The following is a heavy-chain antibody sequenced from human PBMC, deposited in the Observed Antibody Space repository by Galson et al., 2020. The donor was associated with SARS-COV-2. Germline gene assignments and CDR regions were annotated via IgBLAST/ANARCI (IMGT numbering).Heavy chain of an antibody. CDR2: ISHSGGT. J-gene: IGHJ3*02. V-gene: IGHV4-30-2*01. D-gene: IGHD4-17*01. CDR1: GTSISSGSYS. Sequence: SETLSLTCAVSGTSISSGSYSWHWIRQPPGKGLEWIGYISHSGGTYYNPSLKSRVTISGDRSKNQFSFRLSSVTAADTAVYYCARLHYGEYAPEAFDIWGPGTRVTVAS. CDR3: ARLHYGEYAPEAFDI.